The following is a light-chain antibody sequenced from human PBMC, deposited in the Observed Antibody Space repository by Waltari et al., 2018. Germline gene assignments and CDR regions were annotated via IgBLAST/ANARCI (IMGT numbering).Light chain of an antibody. CDR2: GAS. Sequence: EIVLTQSPGTLSLSPGERATLSCRASQRVRSSQLGWYQQKPGQAPRLLIYGASSRATGIPDRFSGSVSGTDFTLTISRLEPEDFAVYYCQQYGSSPETFGQGTKLEIK. V-gene: IGKV3-20*01. CDR3: QQYGSSPET. CDR1: QRVRSSQ. J-gene: IGKJ2*01.